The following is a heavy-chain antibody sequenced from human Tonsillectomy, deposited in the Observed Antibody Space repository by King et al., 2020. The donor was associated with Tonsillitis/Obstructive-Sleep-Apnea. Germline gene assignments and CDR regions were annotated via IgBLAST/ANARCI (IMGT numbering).Heavy chain of an antibody. D-gene: IGHD2-2*01. Sequence: QLVQSGAEVKKLGASVKVSCKASGYTFTNYAMHWVRQAPGQRLEWMGWIIAGNDNTKYSQKFQGRVTITRDTSATTAYMELSSLRSEDTAVYYCAREDCDSTICYASFDYWGQGTLVTVSS. CDR1: GYTFTNYA. CDR2: IIAGNDNT. V-gene: IGHV1-3*01. CDR3: AREDCDSTICYASFDY. J-gene: IGHJ4*02.